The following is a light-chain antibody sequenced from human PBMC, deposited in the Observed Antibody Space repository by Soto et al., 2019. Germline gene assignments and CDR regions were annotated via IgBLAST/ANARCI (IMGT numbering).Light chain of an antibody. CDR2: AAS. Sequence: DIQMTQSPSSLSASVGDRVTITCRASQSISNSLNWYQEKPGKAPKLLIYAASSLQSGAPSRFSGSGSGTDFTLTISSLQPEDFATYYCQQSYSTLLTFGPGTKVDIK. CDR1: QSISNS. V-gene: IGKV1-39*01. J-gene: IGKJ3*01. CDR3: QQSYSTLLT.